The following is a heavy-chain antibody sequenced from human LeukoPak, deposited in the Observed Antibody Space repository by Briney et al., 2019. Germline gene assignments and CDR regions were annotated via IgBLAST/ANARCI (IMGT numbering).Heavy chain of an antibody. CDR1: GGSFSGYY. J-gene: IGHJ6*02. CDR2: INHSGST. Sequence: SETLSLTCAVYGGSFSGYYWSWTRQPPGKGLEWIGEINHSGSTNYNPSLKSRVTISVDTSKNQFSLKLSSVTAADTAVYYCARNPAVAGFYYYYGMDVWGQGTTVTVSS. D-gene: IGHD6-19*01. V-gene: IGHV4-34*01. CDR3: ARNPAVAGFYYYYGMDV.